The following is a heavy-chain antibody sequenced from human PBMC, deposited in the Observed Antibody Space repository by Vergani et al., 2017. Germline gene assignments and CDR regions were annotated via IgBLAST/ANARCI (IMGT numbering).Heavy chain of an antibody. Sequence: QVQLVQSGAEVKKPGSSVKVSCKASGGTFSSYTISWVRQAPGQGLEWMGRIIPILGIANYAQKFQGRVTITADKSTSTAYMELSSLRSEDTAVYYCARDPTNLYSALGDAFDIWGQGTMVTVSS. D-gene: IGHD1-26*01. CDR2: IIPILGIA. V-gene: IGHV1-69*08. CDR3: ARDPTNLYSALGDAFDI. CDR1: GGTFSSYT. J-gene: IGHJ3*02.